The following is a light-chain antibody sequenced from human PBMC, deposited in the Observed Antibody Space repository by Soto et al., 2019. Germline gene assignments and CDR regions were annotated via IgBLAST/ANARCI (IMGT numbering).Light chain of an antibody. CDR1: QSINNH. Sequence: DIQMTRSPSSLSASVGDRVTVTCRTSQSINNHLNWYQQKPGEAPKLLIYGSSSLHYGVPSRFSGSGSGSAFTLTISSLQPEDSATYYCQQSFTAPITFGQGTRLEI. CDR3: QQSFTAPIT. V-gene: IGKV1-39*01. J-gene: IGKJ5*01. CDR2: GSS.